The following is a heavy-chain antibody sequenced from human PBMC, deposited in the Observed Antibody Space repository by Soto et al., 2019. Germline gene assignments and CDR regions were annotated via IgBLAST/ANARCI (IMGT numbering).Heavy chain of an antibody. CDR2: ISAYNGNT. CDR3: ARGQGPYDY. CDR1: GYTFTRYG. Sequence: QGQLVQSGAEVKKPGASVKVSCKASGYTFTRYGISWVRQAPGQGLEWMGWISAYNGNTNYAQKLQGRVTMTTDTSTSRAYMELRGLRSGVTAVYYCARGQGPYDYWCQETLVTASS. V-gene: IGHV1-18*01. J-gene: IGHJ4*02.